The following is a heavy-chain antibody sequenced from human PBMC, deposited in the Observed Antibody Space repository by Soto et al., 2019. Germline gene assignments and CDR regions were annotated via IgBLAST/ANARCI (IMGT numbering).Heavy chain of an antibody. J-gene: IGHJ6*02. CDR3: ARDSMFDFWSGYYTRHYGMDV. CDR2: IYYSGST. Sequence: SETLSVTCTVSCGSISSYYWSWIRQPPGKGLEWIGYIYYSGSTNYNPSLKSRVTISVDTSKNQFSLKLSSVTAADTAVYYCARDSMFDFWSGYYTRHYGMDVWGQGTTVTVSS. D-gene: IGHD3-3*01. V-gene: IGHV4-59*01. CDR1: CGSISSYY.